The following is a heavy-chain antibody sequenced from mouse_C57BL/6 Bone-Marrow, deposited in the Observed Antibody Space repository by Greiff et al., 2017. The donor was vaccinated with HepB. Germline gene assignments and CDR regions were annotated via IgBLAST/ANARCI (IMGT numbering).Heavy chain of an antibody. CDR2: ISNGGGST. Sequence: EVQVVESGGGLVQPGGSLKLSCAASGFTFSDYYMYWVRQTPEKRLEWVAYISNGGGSTYYPDTVKGRFTISRDNAKNTLYLQMSRLKSEDTAMYYCARQGSYAMDYWGQGTSVTVSS. J-gene: IGHJ4*01. V-gene: IGHV5-12*01. CDR3: ARQGSYAMDY. CDR1: GFTFSDYY.